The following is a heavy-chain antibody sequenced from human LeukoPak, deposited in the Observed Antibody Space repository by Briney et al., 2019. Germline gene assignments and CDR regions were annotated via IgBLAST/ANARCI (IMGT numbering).Heavy chain of an antibody. J-gene: IGHJ4*02. Sequence: SETLSLTCTVSGGSISSSSYYWGWIRQPPGKGLEWIGSIYYSGSTYYNPSLKSRVTISVDTSKNQFSLKLSSVTAADTAVYYCARGTPSYFDYWGQGTLVTVSS. CDR3: ARGTPSYFDY. CDR2: IYYSGST. V-gene: IGHV4-39*07. CDR1: GGSISSSSYY.